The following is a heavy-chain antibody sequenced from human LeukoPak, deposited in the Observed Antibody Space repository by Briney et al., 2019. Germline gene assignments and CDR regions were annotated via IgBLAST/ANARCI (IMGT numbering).Heavy chain of an antibody. CDR1: GFTFSSYW. D-gene: IGHD3-22*01. Sequence: GGSLRLSCAASGFTFSSYWMSWVRQAPGKGLEWVVNIKQDGSEKYYVDSVKGRFTISRDNARNSLYLQMNSLRAEDTAVYYCARDYYYDSSGYDHFDYWGQGTLVTVSS. J-gene: IGHJ4*02. CDR3: ARDYYYDSSGYDHFDY. CDR2: IKQDGSEK. V-gene: IGHV3-7*01.